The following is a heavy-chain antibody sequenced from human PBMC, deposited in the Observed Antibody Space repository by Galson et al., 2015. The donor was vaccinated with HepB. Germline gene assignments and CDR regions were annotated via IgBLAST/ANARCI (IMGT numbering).Heavy chain of an antibody. CDR3: AGQITMVRGVIPYYMDV. Sequence: SVKVSCKASGGTFSSYAISWVRQAPGQGLEWMGGIIPIFGTANYAQKFQGRVTITADESTSTAYMELSSLRSEDTAVYYCAGQITMVRGVIPYYMDVWGKGTTVTVSS. J-gene: IGHJ6*03. CDR2: IIPIFGTA. CDR1: GGTFSSYA. D-gene: IGHD3-10*01. V-gene: IGHV1-69*13.